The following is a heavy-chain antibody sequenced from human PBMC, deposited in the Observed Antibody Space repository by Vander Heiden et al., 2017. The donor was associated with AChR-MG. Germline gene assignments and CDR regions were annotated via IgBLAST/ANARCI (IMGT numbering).Heavy chain of an antibody. D-gene: IGHD5-12*01. V-gene: IGHV4-4*07. CDR1: GGSFGSYY. CDR2: IYTSGRT. Sequence: QVQLQESGPGLVKPSETLSLTCTVTGGSFGSYYWSGFRQPAGKGLDWIGRIYTSGRTNYNPSLKSRVTMSVDTSKNQFSLKLSSVTAADTAVYYCARGTSGYDDTRFDYWGQGTLVTVSS. J-gene: IGHJ4*02. CDR3: ARGTSGYDDTRFDY.